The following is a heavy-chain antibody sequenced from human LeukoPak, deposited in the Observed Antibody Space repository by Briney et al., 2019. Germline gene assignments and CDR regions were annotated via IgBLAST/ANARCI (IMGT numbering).Heavy chain of an antibody. D-gene: IGHD1-14*01. V-gene: IGHV4-38-2*02. Sequence: SETLSLTCTVSGYSISSGYYWGWIRQPPGKGLEWIGSIYHSGSTYYNPSLKSRVTISVDRSKNQFSLKLSSVTAADTAVYYCARVETGRYYFDYWGQGTLVTVSS. CDR1: GYSISSGYY. CDR3: ARVETGRYYFDY. CDR2: IYHSGST. J-gene: IGHJ4*02.